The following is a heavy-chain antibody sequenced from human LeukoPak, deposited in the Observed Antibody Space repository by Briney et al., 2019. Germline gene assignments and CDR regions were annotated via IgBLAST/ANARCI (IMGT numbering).Heavy chain of an antibody. D-gene: IGHD2-2*01. Sequence: GGSLRLSCAASGFTFSNYWMAWVRQAPGKGLEWVANIKEDGSEKYHADSLRGRFTISRDNAKNSLYLQMNSLRAEDTAVYYCARASRKRCSSTSCFPAFDYWGQGTLVTVSS. CDR2: IKEDGSEK. V-gene: IGHV3-7*01. CDR3: ARASRKRCSSTSCFPAFDY. J-gene: IGHJ4*02. CDR1: GFTFSNYW.